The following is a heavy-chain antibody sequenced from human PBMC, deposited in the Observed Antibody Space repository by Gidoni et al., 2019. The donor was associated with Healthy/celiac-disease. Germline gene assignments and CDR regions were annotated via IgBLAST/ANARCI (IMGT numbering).Heavy chain of an antibody. Sequence: EVQLVESGGGLVTPGGSLRLSCAASGFTFSSYSMNWVRQAPGKGLEWVSSISSGSSYIYYADAVKGRFTISRDNAKNSLYLQMNSLRAEDTAVYYCARDTTEWLFDYWGQGTLVTVSS. V-gene: IGHV3-21*01. CDR3: ARDTTEWLFDY. CDR2: ISSGSSYI. J-gene: IGHJ4*02. D-gene: IGHD5-12*01. CDR1: GFTFSSYS.